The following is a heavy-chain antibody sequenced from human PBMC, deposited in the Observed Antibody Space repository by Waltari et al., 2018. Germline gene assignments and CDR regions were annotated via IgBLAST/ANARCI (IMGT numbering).Heavy chain of an antibody. CDR3: ARGINSPGIDY. CDR1: GFSFSTYW. Sequence: EVEFVESGGDLVQPGRSLSLSCAASGFSFSTYWMNWVCQAPGKGLEWVANIKQDGSENYYLGSVKGRFTISRDNAKNLLYLQMNSLRAEDTAVYYCARGINSPGIDYWGQGNLVTVSS. V-gene: IGHV3-7*01. CDR2: IKQDGSEN. J-gene: IGHJ4*02. D-gene: IGHD1-26*01.